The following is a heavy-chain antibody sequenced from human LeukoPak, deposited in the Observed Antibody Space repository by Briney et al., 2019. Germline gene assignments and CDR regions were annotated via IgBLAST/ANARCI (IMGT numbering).Heavy chain of an antibody. CDR1: GGSISNTNYY. J-gene: IGHJ4*02. CDR3: ARGSSSWTLDY. D-gene: IGHD6-13*01. Sequence: PSETLSLTCTVSGGSISNTNYYWAWIRQPPGKGLEWIGYIYYSGSTNYNPSLKSRVTISVDTSKNQFSLKLSSVTAADTAVYYCARGSSSWTLDYWGQGTLVTVSS. CDR2: IYYSGST. V-gene: IGHV4-61*05.